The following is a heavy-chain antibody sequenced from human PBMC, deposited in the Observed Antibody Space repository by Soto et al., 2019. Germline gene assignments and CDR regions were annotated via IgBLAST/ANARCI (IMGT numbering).Heavy chain of an antibody. D-gene: IGHD1-1*01. CDR2: ISYDGSNK. CDR3: ARGGTTSRAFDN. J-gene: IGHJ3*02. V-gene: IGHV3-30-3*01. CDR1: GFTFSSYA. Sequence: PGGSLRLSCAASGFTFSSYAKHWVRQAPGKGLEWVAVISYDGSNKYYADSVKGRFSISRDNSKNTLYLQMNSLRAEVTAVYYWARGGTTSRAFDNWGQGTMVTVS.